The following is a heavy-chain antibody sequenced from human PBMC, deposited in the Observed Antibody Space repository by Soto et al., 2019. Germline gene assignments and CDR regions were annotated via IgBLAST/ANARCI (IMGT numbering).Heavy chain of an antibody. CDR1: GGSFSGYY. V-gene: IGHV4-34*01. Sequence: PSETLSLTCAVYGGSFSGYYWSWIRQPPGQGLEWIGEINHSGSTNYNPSLKSRVTISVDTSKNQFSLKLSSVTAADTAVYYCAKTYYYDSSGYYYDYAFDIWGQGTMVTVSS. CDR2: INHSGST. CDR3: AKTYYYDSSGYYYDYAFDI. D-gene: IGHD3-22*01. J-gene: IGHJ3*02.